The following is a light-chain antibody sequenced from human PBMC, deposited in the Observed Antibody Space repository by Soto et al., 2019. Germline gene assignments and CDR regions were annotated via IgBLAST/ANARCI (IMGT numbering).Light chain of an antibody. J-gene: IGKJ3*01. V-gene: IGKV3-20*01. CDR1: ESISSSF. Sequence: EIVLTQSPGTLSLSPGERATLSCRASESISSSFLAWFQQKRGQAPRLLIFGASSRATGIPYRFSGSGSGTDLTLTISRLEHEDFAVYYCQHYGSSPFTFGPGTKVDIK. CDR3: QHYGSSPFT. CDR2: GAS.